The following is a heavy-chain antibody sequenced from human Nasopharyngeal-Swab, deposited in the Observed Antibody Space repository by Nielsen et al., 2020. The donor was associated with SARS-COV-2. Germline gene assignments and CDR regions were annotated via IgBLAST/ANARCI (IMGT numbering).Heavy chain of an antibody. J-gene: IGHJ6*03. CDR2: LNWNGGSS. D-gene: IGHD2-2*01. CDR3: AKGYCSSTSCHDVLGNMDV. Sequence: GESLKISCAASGFTFDDYGMSWVRQAPGKGLEWVSGLNWNGGSSSYADSVKGRFTVSRDNAKNSLFLQMDSLRVEDTAVYYCAKGYCSSTSCHDVLGNMDVWGKGTTVTVSS. CDR1: GFTFDDYG. V-gene: IGHV3-20*04.